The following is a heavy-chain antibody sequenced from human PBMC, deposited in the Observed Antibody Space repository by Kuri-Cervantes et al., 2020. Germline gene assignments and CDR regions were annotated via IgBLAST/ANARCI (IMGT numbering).Heavy chain of an antibody. V-gene: IGHV4-34*03. Sequence: SETLSLTCAVYGGSFSGYYWSWIRQPPGKGLEWIGEINHSGSTNYNPSLKSRVTISVDKSKNQFSLKLSSVTAEDTAVYYCSAGDWFDPWGQGTLVTVSS. J-gene: IGHJ5*02. CDR2: INHSGST. CDR3: SAGDWFDP. CDR1: GGSFSGYY.